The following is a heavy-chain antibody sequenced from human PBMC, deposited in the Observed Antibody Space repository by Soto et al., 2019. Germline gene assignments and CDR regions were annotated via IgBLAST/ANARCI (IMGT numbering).Heavy chain of an antibody. D-gene: IGHD6-6*01. Sequence: PSVKVSCKASGYTFSSYAISWVRQAPGQGLEWMGGIIPIFGTANYAQKFQGRVTITADESTSTAYMELSSLRSEDTAVYYCARGLAARQSYYYYYGMDVWGQGTTVTVSS. CDR3: ARGLAARQSYYYYYGMDV. J-gene: IGHJ6*02. CDR2: IIPIFGTA. CDR1: GYTFSSYA. V-gene: IGHV1-69*13.